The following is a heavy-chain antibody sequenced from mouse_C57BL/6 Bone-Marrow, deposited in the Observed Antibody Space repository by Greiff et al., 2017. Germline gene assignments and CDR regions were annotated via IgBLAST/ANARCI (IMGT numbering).Heavy chain of an antibody. CDR3: ARSHKYYGSSYWYYDV. V-gene: IGHV1-67*01. D-gene: IGHD1-1*01. J-gene: IGHJ1*03. CDR2: ISTYYGAA. Sequence: QVQLQQSGPELVRPGVSVKISCKGSGYTFTDYAMHWVQQSHAKSLEWIGVISTYYGAASYNQMFKDKATMTVDKSSSTAYMELARLTSEDSAVYYCARSHKYYGSSYWYYDVWGTGTTVTVSS. CDR1: GYTFTDYA.